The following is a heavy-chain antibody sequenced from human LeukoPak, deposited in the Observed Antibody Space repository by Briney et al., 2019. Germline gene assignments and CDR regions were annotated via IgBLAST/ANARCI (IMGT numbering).Heavy chain of an antibody. V-gene: IGHV3-23*01. CDR3: AKVRPPPGSGWYGGDDS. D-gene: IGHD6-19*01. Sequence: PGGSLRVSCTASGFTFNNYVMSWVRQAPGKGLEWVSSISTGSSTNYADSVKGRFTISRDNSKNTLYLQMNSLRVKDTAVYYCAKVRPPPGSGWYGGDDSWGQGTMVTVSS. CDR2: ISTGSST. CDR1: GFTFNNYV. J-gene: IGHJ4*02.